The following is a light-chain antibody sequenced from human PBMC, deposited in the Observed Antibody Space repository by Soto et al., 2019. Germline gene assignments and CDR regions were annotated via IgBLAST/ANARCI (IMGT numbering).Light chain of an antibody. CDR3: QQYNNLWT. V-gene: IGKV3-15*01. J-gene: IGKJ1*01. CDR2: GAS. Sequence: EIVMTQSPATLSVSPGERATLSCRASQSVSSNLAWYQQKPGQAPRLLIYGASTRATGIPARFSGSGSGTEFTLTISSLQSEDSAGYYWQQYNNLWTFGQGTKVDIK. CDR1: QSVSSN.